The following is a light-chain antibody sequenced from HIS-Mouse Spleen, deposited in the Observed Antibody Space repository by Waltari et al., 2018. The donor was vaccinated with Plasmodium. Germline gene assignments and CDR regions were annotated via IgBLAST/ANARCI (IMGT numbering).Light chain of an antibody. Sequence: SYQLTLPPSAAVSPLQTALTTSPGDALPQQYDFWYQQKSGQAPVLVIYEDSKRPAGIPERFSGSSSGTMATLTISGAQVEDEADYYCYSTDSSGNHRVFGGGTKLTVL. CDR1: ALPQQY. CDR2: EDS. J-gene: IGLJ3*02. CDR3: YSTDSSGNHRV. V-gene: IGLV3-10*01.